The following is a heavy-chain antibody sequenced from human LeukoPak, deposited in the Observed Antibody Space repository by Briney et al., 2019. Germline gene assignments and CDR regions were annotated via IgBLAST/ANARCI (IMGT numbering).Heavy chain of an antibody. CDR1: GYTFTSYD. CDR3: ARGPYCSSTSCYLLYYGMDV. J-gene: IGHJ6*02. Sequence: GASVKVSCKASGYTFTSYDINWVRQATGQRLEWMGWINAGNGNTKYSQKFQGRVTITRDTSASTAYMELSSLRSEDTAVYYCARGPYCSSTSCYLLYYGMDVWGQGTTVTVSS. V-gene: IGHV1-3*01. CDR2: INAGNGNT. D-gene: IGHD2-2*01.